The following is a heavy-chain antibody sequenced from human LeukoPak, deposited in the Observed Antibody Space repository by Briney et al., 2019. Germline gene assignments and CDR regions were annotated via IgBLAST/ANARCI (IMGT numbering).Heavy chain of an antibody. D-gene: IGHD1-14*01. V-gene: IGHV4-59*08. CDR3: ARHPEFLRDFDY. CDR1: GGSISSYY. J-gene: IGHJ4*02. Sequence: SQTLSLTCTVSGGSISSYYWSWIRQSPGKGVEWIVYVSYSGSTNYSPYLKSRVSISVDTSKNQFSLKMSLTSVTAADTAVYYCARHPEFLRDFDYWGQGTLVTVSS. CDR2: VSYSGST.